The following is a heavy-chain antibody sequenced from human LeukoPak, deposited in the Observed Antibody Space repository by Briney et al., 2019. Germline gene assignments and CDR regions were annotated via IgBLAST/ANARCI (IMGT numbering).Heavy chain of an antibody. V-gene: IGHV3-74*01. CDR1: GFTFSSYW. D-gene: IGHD2-15*01. CDR2: INSDGSST. CDR3: ARDFYCSGGSCYYGVDV. Sequence: GGSLRLSCAASGFTFSSYWMHWVRQAPGKGLVWVSRINSDGSSTSYADSVKGRFTISRDNAKNTLYLQMNSLRAEDTAVYYCARDFYCSGGSCYYGVDVWGQGTTVTVSS. J-gene: IGHJ6*02.